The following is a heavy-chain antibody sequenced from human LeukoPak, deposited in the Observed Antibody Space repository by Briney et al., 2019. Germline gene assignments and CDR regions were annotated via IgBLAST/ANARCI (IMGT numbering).Heavy chain of an antibody. J-gene: IGHJ6*02. V-gene: IGHV1-18*01. D-gene: IGHD3-3*01. CDR2: ISAYNGNT. CDR1: GYTFTSYG. CDR3: ARDFWSGYYTLNYYYGMDV. Sequence: ASVKVSCKASGYTFTSYGISWVRQAPGQGLEWMGWISAYNGNTNYAQKLQGRVTMTTDTSTSTAYMELRSLRSDDTAVYYCARDFWSGYYTLNYYYGMDVWGQGTTVTVSS.